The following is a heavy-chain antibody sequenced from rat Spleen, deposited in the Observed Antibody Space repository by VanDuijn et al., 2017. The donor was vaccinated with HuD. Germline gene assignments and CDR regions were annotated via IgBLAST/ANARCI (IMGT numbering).Heavy chain of an antibody. CDR2: ISTGGGNT. Sequence: EVQLVESGGGLVQPGRSLKLSCVASGFTFNNYWMTWIRQAPGKGLEWVASISTGGGNTYYRDSVKGRFTISRDNAKNTQYLQMDSLRSEDTATYYCARRHYSGDGWYFDFWGPGTMVTVSS. J-gene: IGHJ1*01. D-gene: IGHD1-1*01. V-gene: IGHV5-31*01. CDR3: ARRHYSGDGWYFDF. CDR1: GFTFNNYW.